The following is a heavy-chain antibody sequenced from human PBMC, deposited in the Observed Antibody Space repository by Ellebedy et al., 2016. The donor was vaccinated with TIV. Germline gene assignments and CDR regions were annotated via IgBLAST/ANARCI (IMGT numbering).Heavy chain of an antibody. CDR1: GGTFSSYA. V-gene: IGHV1-8*02. Sequence: ASVKVSCKASGGTFSSYAISWVRQAPGQGLEWMGWMNPNSGNTGYAQKFQGRVTMTRNTSISTAYMELSSLRSEDTAVYYCARVPVGILRYFDWLHYNWFDPWGQGTLVTVSS. CDR3: ARVPVGILRYFDWLHYNWFDP. J-gene: IGHJ5*02. D-gene: IGHD3-9*01. CDR2: MNPNSGNT.